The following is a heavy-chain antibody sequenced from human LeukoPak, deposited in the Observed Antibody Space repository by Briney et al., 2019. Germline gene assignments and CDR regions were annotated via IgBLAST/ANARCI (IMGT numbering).Heavy chain of an antibody. CDR3: ANEDQWRLRN. CDR1: GFTFSSYG. D-gene: IGHD5-12*01. V-gene: IGHV3-21*01. Sequence: PGGCLRLSCAASGFTFSSYGMNWVRQAPGKGLEWVSSISSSTNYIYYADSVKGRFTISRDNAKNSLYLQMNSLRAEDTAVYYCANEDQWRLRNWGQGTLVTVPS. CDR2: ISSSTNYI. J-gene: IGHJ4*02.